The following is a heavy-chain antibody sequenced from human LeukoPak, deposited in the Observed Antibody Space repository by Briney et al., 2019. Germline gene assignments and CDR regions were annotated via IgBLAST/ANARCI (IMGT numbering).Heavy chain of an antibody. V-gene: IGHV1-69*13. CDR2: IIPIFGTA. D-gene: IGHD3-22*01. J-gene: IGHJ4*02. CDR3: ATSDSSGYYDYFDY. Sequence: SVKASCKASGGTFSSYAISWVRQAPGQGLEWMGGIIPIFGTANYAQKFQGRVTITADESTSTAYMELSSLRSEDTAVYYCATSDSSGYYDYFDYWGQGTLVTVSS. CDR1: GGTFSSYA.